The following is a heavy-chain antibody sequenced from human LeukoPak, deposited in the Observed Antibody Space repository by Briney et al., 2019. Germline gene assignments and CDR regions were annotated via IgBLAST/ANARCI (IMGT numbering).Heavy chain of an antibody. D-gene: IGHD5-12*01. CDR3: ARVEGSVATPDY. Sequence: SETLSLTCTVSGGSISSGAYFWSWIRQHPGQGLEWIGYIHNSGITYFNPSLKSRVSMSVDTSKNQLSLRLSSVTAADTAVYYCARVEGSVATPDYWGQGTLVTVSS. CDR1: GGSISSGAYF. CDR2: IHNSGIT. V-gene: IGHV4-31*03. J-gene: IGHJ4*02.